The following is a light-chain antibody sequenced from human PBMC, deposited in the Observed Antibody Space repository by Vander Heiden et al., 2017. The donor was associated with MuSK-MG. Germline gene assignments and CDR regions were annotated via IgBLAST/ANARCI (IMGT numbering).Light chain of an antibody. Sequence: DIQMTQSPSSLSASVGDRVTIPCRASQSISSYLNWYQQKPGKAPKLLIYAASSVQSGVPSRFSGSGSGTDFTLTISSLQPEDFATYYCQQSDSTPVTFGQGTKVEIK. CDR1: QSISSY. CDR2: AAS. J-gene: IGKJ1*01. V-gene: IGKV1-39*01. CDR3: QQSDSTPVT.